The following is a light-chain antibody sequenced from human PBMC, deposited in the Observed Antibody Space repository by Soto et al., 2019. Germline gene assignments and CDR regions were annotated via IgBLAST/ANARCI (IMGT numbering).Light chain of an antibody. CDR2: HAS. CDR3: QQLNTLPFT. V-gene: IGKV1-5*01. CDR1: HYISMW. J-gene: IGKJ5*01. Sequence: DIQMTQSPSTLSASVGDRVSFTCRASHYISMWLAWYQQKPGTAPKLLIYHASTLESGVPSRFSGSGSGTEFTLTISGLLPEDFATYHCQQLNTLPFTFGQGTRLEI.